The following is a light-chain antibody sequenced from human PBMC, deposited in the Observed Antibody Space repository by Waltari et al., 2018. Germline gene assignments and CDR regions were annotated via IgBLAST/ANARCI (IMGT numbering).Light chain of an antibody. J-gene: IGLJ2*01. CDR3: CSFAGNYTLL. Sequence: QSALTQPRSVSGSPGQSVTLSCTGTSSDVGGYDYVSWYQQHPGKAPNLIISAVDKRPAGVSGRFSGSKSGNTASLTISGLQIDDEATYYCCSFAGNYTLLFGGGTNLTVL. CDR2: AVD. CDR1: SSDVGGYDY. V-gene: IGLV2-11*01.